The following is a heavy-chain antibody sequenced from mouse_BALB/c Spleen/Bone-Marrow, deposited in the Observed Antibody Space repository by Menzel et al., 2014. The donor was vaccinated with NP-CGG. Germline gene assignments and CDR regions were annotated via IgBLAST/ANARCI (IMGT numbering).Heavy chain of an antibody. J-gene: IGHJ3*01. Sequence: EVKLVDSGGGLAKPGGSLKLSCAASGFTFSSYGMSWVRQTPEKRLEWVATISGGGSYTYYPDSVKGRFTISRDNAKNNLYLQMSSLRSEDTALYYCARLYYDYDGGAYWGQGTLVTVSA. CDR1: GFTFSSYG. V-gene: IGHV5-9-2*01. CDR3: ARLYYDYDGGAY. D-gene: IGHD2-4*01. CDR2: ISGGGSYT.